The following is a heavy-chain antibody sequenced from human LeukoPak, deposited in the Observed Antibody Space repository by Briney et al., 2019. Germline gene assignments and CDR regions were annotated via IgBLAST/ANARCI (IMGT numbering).Heavy chain of an antibody. D-gene: IGHD4-17*01. J-gene: IGHJ4*02. CDR3: AGESHFQLRLLPDY. Sequence: ASVKVSCKASGGTFSCYAISWVRQAPGQGLEWMGRIILIFGIANYAQKFQGRVTITADKSTSTAYMELSSLRSEDTAVYYCAGESHFQLRLLPDYWGQGTLVTVSS. CDR1: GGTFSCYA. CDR2: IILIFGIA. V-gene: IGHV1-69*04.